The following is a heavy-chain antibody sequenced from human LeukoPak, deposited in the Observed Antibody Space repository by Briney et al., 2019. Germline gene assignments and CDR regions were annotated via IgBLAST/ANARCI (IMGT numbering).Heavy chain of an antibody. J-gene: IGHJ4*02. CDR1: GFTFSYYG. Sequence: HPGGSLRLSCAASGFTFSYYGMHWVRQAPGKGLEWVSFIRYDGNDKFYADSVKGRFTISRDDSKNTLYLQMNSLRAEDTATYYCAKGYYFDILSGYSSLDSWGQGTLVTVSS. CDR3: AKGYYFDILSGYSSLDS. V-gene: IGHV3-30*02. D-gene: IGHD3-9*01. CDR2: IRYDGNDK.